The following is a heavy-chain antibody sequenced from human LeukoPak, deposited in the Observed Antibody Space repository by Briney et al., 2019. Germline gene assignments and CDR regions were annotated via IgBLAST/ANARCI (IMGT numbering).Heavy chain of an antibody. D-gene: IGHD3-3*02. CDR3: ARDSITHFDY. J-gene: IGHJ4*02. CDR1: GFTFSSYA. V-gene: IGHV3-30-3*01. Sequence: GGSLRLSCAASGFTFSSYAMHWVRQAPGKGLEWVAVISYDGSNKYYADSVKGRFTISRDNSKNTPYLQMNSLRAEDTAVYYCARDSITHFDYWGQGTLVTVSS. CDR2: ISYDGSNK.